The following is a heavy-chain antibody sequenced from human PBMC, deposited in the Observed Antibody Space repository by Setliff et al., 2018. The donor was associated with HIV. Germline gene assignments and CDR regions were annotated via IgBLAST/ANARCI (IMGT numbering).Heavy chain of an antibody. V-gene: IGHV4-31*03. CDR3: GRGKRYFDWVLLPDVFDI. D-gene: IGHD3-9*01. Sequence: SETLSLTCSVSDDSISSGAYYWSWVRQFPGKGLEWIGYVHQNGNINYNPSLNSRVAMSLDTSKSQFSLELTSVTAADTAVYYCGRGKRYFDWVLLPDVFDIWGQGTLVTVSS. J-gene: IGHJ3*02. CDR2: VHQNGNI. CDR1: DDSISSGAYY.